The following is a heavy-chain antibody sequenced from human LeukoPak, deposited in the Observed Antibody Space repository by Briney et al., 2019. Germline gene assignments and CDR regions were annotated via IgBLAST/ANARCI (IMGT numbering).Heavy chain of an antibody. V-gene: IGHV3-33*08. CDR3: ARDLPYYYDSSGRRNTDRLFDY. J-gene: IGHJ4*02. CDR1: GFTFTSYA. CDR2: IWYDGSNK. Sequence: PGRSLRLSCAASGFTFTSYAMHWVRQAPGKGLEWVAVIWYDGSNKYYADSVKGRFTISRDNSKNTLYLQMNSLRAEDTAVYYCARDLPYYYDSSGRRNTDRLFDYWGQGTLVTVSS. D-gene: IGHD3-22*01.